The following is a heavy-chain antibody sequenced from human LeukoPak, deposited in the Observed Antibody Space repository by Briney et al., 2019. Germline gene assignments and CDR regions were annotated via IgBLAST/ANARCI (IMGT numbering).Heavy chain of an antibody. D-gene: IGHD2-2*01. V-gene: IGHV1-18*01. J-gene: IGHJ4*02. CDR1: GYTFTSYG. CDR2: ISAYNGNT. CDR3: AASPKGGYCSSTSCYLPYY. Sequence: ASVKVSCKASGYTFTSYGISWVRQAPGQGLEWMGWISAYNGNTNYAQKLQGRVTMTTDTSTSTAYMELRSLRSDDTAVYYCAASPKGGYCSSTSCYLPYYWGQGTLVTVSS.